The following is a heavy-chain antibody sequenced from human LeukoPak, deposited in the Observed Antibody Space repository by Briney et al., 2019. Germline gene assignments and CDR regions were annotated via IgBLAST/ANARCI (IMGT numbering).Heavy chain of an antibody. D-gene: IGHD3-9*01. CDR3: AVRYFDWLLLPIYYYGMDV. Sequence: ASVKVSCKASGYTFTSYYMHWARQAPGQGLEWMGIINPSGGSTSYAQKFQGRVTMTRDTSTSTVYMELSSLRSEDTAVYYCAVRYFDWLLLPIYYYGMDVWGQGTTVTVSS. V-gene: IGHV1-46*03. CDR1: GYTFTSYY. CDR2: INPSGGST. J-gene: IGHJ6*02.